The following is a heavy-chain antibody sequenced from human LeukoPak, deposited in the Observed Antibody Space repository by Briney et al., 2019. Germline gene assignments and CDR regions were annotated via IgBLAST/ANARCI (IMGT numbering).Heavy chain of an antibody. CDR3: ARENEYYYDSSGYGRVHAGGFDI. Sequence: PGRSLRLSCAASGFTFSSYAMHWVRQAPGKGLEWVAVISYDGSNKYYADSVKGRFTISRDNSKNTLYLQMNSLRAEDTAVYYCARENEYYYDSSGYGRVHAGGFDIWGQGTMVTVSS. CDR2: ISYDGSNK. CDR1: GFTFSSYA. V-gene: IGHV3-30*04. D-gene: IGHD3-22*01. J-gene: IGHJ3*02.